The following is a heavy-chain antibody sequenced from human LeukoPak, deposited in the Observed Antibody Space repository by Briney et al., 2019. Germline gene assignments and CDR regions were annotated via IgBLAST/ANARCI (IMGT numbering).Heavy chain of an antibody. J-gene: IGHJ5*02. CDR2: IYTSGST. CDR1: GGSISSYY. CDR3: ARDGFWSGYYPNWFDP. D-gene: IGHD3-3*01. Sequence: SETLSLTCTVSGGSISSYYWSWIRQPAGKGLEWIGRIYTSGSTNYNPSLKSRVTMSVDTSKNQFSLKLSSVTAADTAVYYCARDGFWSGYYPNWFDPWGQGTLVTVSS. V-gene: IGHV4-4*07.